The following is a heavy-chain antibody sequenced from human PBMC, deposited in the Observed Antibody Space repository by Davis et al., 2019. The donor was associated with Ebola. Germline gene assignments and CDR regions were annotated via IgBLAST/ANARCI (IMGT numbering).Heavy chain of an antibody. J-gene: IGHJ4*02. CDR3: ARLYGDYGVDY. CDR1: GFTFSTYA. CDR2: MSHSSNTI. D-gene: IGHD4-17*01. V-gene: IGHV3-48*02. Sequence: GESLKISCAASGFTFSTYAMNWVRQAPGKGLEWVSYMSHSSNTIYYADSVKGRFTISRDNAKNSLFLQMNNLRDEDTAVYYCARLYGDYGVDYWGQGTLVTVSS.